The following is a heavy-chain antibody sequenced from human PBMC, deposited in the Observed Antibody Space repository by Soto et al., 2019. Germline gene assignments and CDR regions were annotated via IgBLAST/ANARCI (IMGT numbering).Heavy chain of an antibody. D-gene: IGHD3-16*02. J-gene: IGHJ5*02. CDR1: GGSISSSSYY. CDR3: ARLVYDYIWGSYRYSWFDP. Sequence: SETLSLTCTVSGGSISSSSYYWGWIRQPPGEGLEWIGSIYYSGSTYYNPSLKSRVTISVDTSKNQFSLKLSSVTAADTAVYYCARLVYDYIWGSYRYSWFDPWGQGTLVTVSS. CDR2: IYYSGST. V-gene: IGHV4-39*01.